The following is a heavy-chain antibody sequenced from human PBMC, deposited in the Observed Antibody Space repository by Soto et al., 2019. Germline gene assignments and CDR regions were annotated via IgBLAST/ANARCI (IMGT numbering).Heavy chain of an antibody. Sequence: ASMKVSCKASGNTVPNYAIHWVRQAPGQRLEWMGWINGGNGNTYYSEHFQARVTFTRDTSAGTVYMQLSSLTSEDTAVYYCARDDSGFSGSHYIDYFNYWGQGALVTVSS. CDR3: ARDDSGFSGSHYIDYFNY. V-gene: IGHV1-3*01. CDR1: GNTVPNYA. J-gene: IGHJ4*02. CDR2: INGGNGNT. D-gene: IGHD1-26*01.